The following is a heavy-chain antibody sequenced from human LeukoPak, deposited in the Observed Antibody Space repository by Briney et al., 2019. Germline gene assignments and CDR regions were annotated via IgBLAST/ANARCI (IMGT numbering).Heavy chain of an antibody. CDR2: INHSGST. CDR1: GGSFSGYY. V-gene: IGHV4-34*01. Sequence: PSETLSLTCAVYGGSFSGYYWSWIRQPPGKGLEWIGEINHSGSTNYNPSLKSRVTISVDTSKNQFSLNLSSVTAADTAVYYCARVGITGAIWGQGTLVTVSS. J-gene: IGHJ4*02. D-gene: IGHD1-1*01. CDR3: ARVGITGAI.